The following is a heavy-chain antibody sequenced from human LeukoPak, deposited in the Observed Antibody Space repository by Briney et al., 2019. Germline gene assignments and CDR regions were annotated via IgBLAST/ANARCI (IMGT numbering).Heavy chain of an antibody. V-gene: IGHV3-21*01. CDR2: ISSSSSYI. CDR3: ARDLRGDGYNLLGFDL. D-gene: IGHD5-24*01. CDR1: GFTFSRYS. Sequence: GGSLRLSCAASGFTFSRYSINWVRQAPGKGLEWVSSISSSSSYIYYAEPVKGRFTVFRDNTKNSLYLQMNSLRGEDTAIYYCARDLRGDGYNLLGFDLWGQGTLVTVSS. J-gene: IGHJ5*02.